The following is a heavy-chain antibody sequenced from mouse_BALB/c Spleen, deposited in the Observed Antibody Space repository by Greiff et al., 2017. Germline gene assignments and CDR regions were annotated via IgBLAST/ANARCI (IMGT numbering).Heavy chain of an antibody. D-gene: IGHD2-10*01. CDR1: GFTFSDYY. CDR2: ISDGGSNT. J-gene: IGHJ2*01. V-gene: IGHV5-4*02. Sequence: EVQLVESGGGLVKPGGSLKLSCAASGFTFSDYYMYWVRQTPEKRLEWVATISDGGSNTYYPDSVKGRFTISRYNAKNTLYLQMSRLKSEDTAMYYCARASLLDLDYWGQGTTLTVSS. CDR3: ARASLLDLDY.